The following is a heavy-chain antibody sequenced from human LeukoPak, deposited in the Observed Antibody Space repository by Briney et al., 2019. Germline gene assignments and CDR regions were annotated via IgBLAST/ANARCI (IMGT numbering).Heavy chain of an antibody. D-gene: IGHD3-3*01. CDR3: ARDQRGYDFWSGYPIAPYMDV. J-gene: IGHJ6*03. Sequence: ASVKVSCKASGYTFTGYYMHWVRQAPGQGLEWMRWINPNSGGTNYAQKFQGRVTMTRDTSISTAYMELSRLRSDDTAVYYCARDQRGYDFWSGYPIAPYMDVWGKGTTVTVSS. CDR2: INPNSGGT. V-gene: IGHV1-2*02. CDR1: GYTFTGYY.